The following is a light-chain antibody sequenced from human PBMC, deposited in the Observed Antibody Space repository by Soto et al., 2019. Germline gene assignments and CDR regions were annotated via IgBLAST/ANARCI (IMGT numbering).Light chain of an antibody. CDR2: KAS. J-gene: IGKJ4*01. CDR3: QQYNSYPLT. CDR1: QSISSW. V-gene: IGKV1-5*03. Sequence: DIQMTQSPSTLSASVGDRVTITCRASQSISSWLAWYQHKPGKAPKLLIYKASSLESGVPSRVSGSGSGTEFTLTISSLQPDVFATYYCQQYNSYPLTFGGGTKVETK.